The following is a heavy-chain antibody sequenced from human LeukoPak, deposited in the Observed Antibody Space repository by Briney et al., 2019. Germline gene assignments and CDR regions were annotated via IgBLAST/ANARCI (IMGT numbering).Heavy chain of an antibody. V-gene: IGHV3-21*01. Sequence: SGGSLRLSCAASGFTFSSYSMNWVRQAPGKELEWVSSISSSSSYIYYADSVKGRFTISRDNAKNSLYLQMNSLRAEDTAVYYCARARASYNPFDYWGQGTLVTVSS. CDR1: GFTFSSYS. CDR3: ARARASYNPFDY. D-gene: IGHD5-24*01. J-gene: IGHJ4*02. CDR2: ISSSSSYI.